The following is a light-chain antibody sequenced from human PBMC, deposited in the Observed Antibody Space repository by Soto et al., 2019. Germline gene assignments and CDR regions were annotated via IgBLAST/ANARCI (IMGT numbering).Light chain of an antibody. Sequence: QSVLTQHASVSGSPGQSITISCTGTSSDVGSYNLVSWYQQRPGKAPKLMIYEVSKRPSGVSNRFSGSKSGNTASLTISGLQAEDEADYYCCSYAGSSTLYVFGTGTKVTVL. CDR3: CSYAGSSTLYV. J-gene: IGLJ1*01. CDR1: SSDVGSYNL. CDR2: EVS. V-gene: IGLV2-23*02.